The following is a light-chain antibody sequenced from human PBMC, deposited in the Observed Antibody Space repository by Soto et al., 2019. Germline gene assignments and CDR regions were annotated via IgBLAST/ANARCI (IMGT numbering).Light chain of an antibody. CDR3: QQSYSTVT. CDR2: AAS. J-gene: IGKJ4*01. V-gene: IGKV1-39*01. CDR1: QSISSY. Sequence: DIQMTQSPSTWSASVGDRATITCRASQSISSYLNWYQQKPGKAPKLLIYAASSLQSGVPSRFSGSGSGTDFTLTVSSLQPEDFANYYCQQSYSTVTFGGGTKVDI.